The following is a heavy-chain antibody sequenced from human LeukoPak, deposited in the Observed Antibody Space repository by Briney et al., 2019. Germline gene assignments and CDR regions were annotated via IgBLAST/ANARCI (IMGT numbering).Heavy chain of an antibody. CDR1: GFTFGDYA. CDR3: ARDLLHYDSSGYYYSGFDY. V-gene: IGHV3-30*04. D-gene: IGHD3-22*01. J-gene: IGHJ4*02. Sequence: GRSLRLSCTASGFTFGDYAMSWVRQAPGKGLEWVAVISYDGSNKYYADSVKGRFTISRDNSKNTLYLQMNSLGAEDTAVYYCARDLLHYDSSGYYYSGFDYWGQGTLVTVSS. CDR2: ISYDGSNK.